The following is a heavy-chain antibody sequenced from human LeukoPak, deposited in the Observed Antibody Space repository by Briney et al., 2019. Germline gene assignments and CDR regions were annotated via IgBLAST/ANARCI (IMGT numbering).Heavy chain of an antibody. CDR2: ISSSSSYI. J-gene: IGHJ4*02. CDR3: ARDQLTRGIAVADLDY. CDR1: GFTFSSYS. D-gene: IGHD6-19*01. Sequence: GGSLRLSCAASGFTFSSYSMNWVRQAPGKGLEWVSSISSSSSYIYYADSVKGRFTISRDNAKNLLYLQMNSLRAEDTAVYYCARDQLTRGIAVADLDYWGQGTLVTVSS. V-gene: IGHV3-21*01.